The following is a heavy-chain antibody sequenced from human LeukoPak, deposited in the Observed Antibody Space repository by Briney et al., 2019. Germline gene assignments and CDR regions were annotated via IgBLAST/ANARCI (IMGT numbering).Heavy chain of an antibody. CDR3: ARDQGTSVTAMVGGHFDY. D-gene: IGHD4-17*01. CDR2: IWYDGSNR. J-gene: IGHJ4*02. Sequence: PGRSLRLSCAASGFTFRGNGMHWVRQAPGKGVGWVAIIWYDGSNRYCADSVKGRFTISRDNSKNTLFLQMNSLTAEDTAVYYCARDQGTSVTAMVGGHFDYWGPGTLVTVSS. CDR1: GFTFRGNG. V-gene: IGHV3-33*01.